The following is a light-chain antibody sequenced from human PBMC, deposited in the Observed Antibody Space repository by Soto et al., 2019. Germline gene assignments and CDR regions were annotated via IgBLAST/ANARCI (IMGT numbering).Light chain of an antibody. Sequence: QSALTQPASVSGSPGQSITISCTGTSSDVGGYNYVSWYQQHPGKAPKLMIYEVSKRPSGVSNRFSGSKSGNTASLTISGLQAEDAADYYCSSYTSSSTRVFGGGTKVTVL. CDR1: SSDVGGYNY. J-gene: IGLJ2*01. CDR2: EVS. V-gene: IGLV2-14*01. CDR3: SSYTSSSTRV.